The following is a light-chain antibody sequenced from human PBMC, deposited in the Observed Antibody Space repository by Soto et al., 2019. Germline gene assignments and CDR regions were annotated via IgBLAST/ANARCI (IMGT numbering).Light chain of an antibody. Sequence: QSVLTQPASVSGSPGQSITISCTGTSSDVDGYNHVSWYQQHPRKAPKLIIYEVRNRPSGVSNRLSGSKSGNTASLTISGLQADDEADYYCCSYTSSSIRVFGGGTK. J-gene: IGLJ3*02. CDR1: SSDVDGYNH. V-gene: IGLV2-14*01. CDR3: CSYTSSSIRV. CDR2: EVR.